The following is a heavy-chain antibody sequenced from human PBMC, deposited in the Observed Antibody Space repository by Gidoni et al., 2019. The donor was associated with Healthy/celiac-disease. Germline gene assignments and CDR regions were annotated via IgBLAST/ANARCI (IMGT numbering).Heavy chain of an antibody. CDR2: IRGSGGST. CDR1: GFTFSSYA. CDR3: AKNRKGITIFGVAAGY. D-gene: IGHD3-3*01. J-gene: IGHJ4*02. V-gene: IGHV3-23*01. Sequence: EVQLFESGGGLVQPGGSLRLSCSASGFTFSSYAMSWVRQAPGKGLEGVSAIRGSGGSTYYADAVKSRFTISRDNSKNTLYLQMNSLRAEDTAVYYCAKNRKGITIFGVAAGYWGQGTLVTVSS.